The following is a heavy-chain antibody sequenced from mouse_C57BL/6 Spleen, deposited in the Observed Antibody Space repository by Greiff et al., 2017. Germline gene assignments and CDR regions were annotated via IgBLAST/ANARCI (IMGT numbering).Heavy chain of an antibody. J-gene: IGHJ2*01. CDR2: ISSGGSYT. CDR1: GFTFSSYG. CDR3: ARQGGGYFDY. Sequence: EVKLVESGGDLVKPGGSLKLSCAASGFTFSSYGMSWVRQTPDKRLEWVATISSGGSYTYYPDSVKGRFTISRDNAKNTLYLQMSSLKSEDTAMYYCARQGGGYFDYWGQGTTLTVSS. V-gene: IGHV5-6*01.